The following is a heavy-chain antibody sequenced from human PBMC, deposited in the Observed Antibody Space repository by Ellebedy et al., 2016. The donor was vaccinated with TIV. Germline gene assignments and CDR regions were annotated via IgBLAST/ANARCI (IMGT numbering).Heavy chain of an antibody. J-gene: IGHJ4*02. V-gene: IGHV3-7*01. CDR3: ARSRYPGARSSFDS. D-gene: IGHD6-6*01. Sequence: GESLKISCAASGFTFNTYWMSWVRQAPGRGLEWVANLKQDGGEEYYVDSVNGRFTISRDNAKNSLYLQMNSLRVEDTAVYYCARSRYPGARSSFDSWGQGTLVTVSS. CDR1: GFTFNTYW. CDR2: LKQDGGEE.